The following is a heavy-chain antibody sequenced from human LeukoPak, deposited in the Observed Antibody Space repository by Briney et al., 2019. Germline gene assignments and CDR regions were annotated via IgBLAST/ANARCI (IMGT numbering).Heavy chain of an antibody. CDR1: GFSLSTSGVG. Sequence: SGPTLVKPTQTLTLTCTFSGFSLSTSGVGVGWIRQPPGKALEWLSLIYWNDDKRYSPSLKSRLTITKDTSKNQVVLTMTNMDPVDTATYYCAHSTPMVHSPYFDYWGQGTLVTVSS. J-gene: IGHJ4*02. CDR3: AHSTPMVHSPYFDY. V-gene: IGHV2-5*01. D-gene: IGHD4/OR15-4a*01. CDR2: IYWNDDK.